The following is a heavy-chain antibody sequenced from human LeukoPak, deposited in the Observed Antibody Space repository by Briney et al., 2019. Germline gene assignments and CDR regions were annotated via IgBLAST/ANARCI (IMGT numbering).Heavy chain of an antibody. D-gene: IGHD1-26*01. CDR2: VSAYNGHT. CDR1: GYTFTSYG. Sequence: AASVKVSCKASGYTFTSYGISWVRQAPGQGLEWMGWVSAYNGHTNYAQKFQGRVTMTTDTSTSTASMELRSLRSDDTAVYYCARLIPQKWELPGKWFDPWGQGTLVTVSS. CDR3: ARLIPQKWELPGKWFDP. J-gene: IGHJ5*02. V-gene: IGHV1-18*01.